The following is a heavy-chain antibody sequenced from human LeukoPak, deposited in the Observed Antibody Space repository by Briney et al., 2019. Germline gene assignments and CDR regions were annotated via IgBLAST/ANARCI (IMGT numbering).Heavy chain of an antibody. CDR3: ARGYYYDSSGYYQLDY. Sequence: ASVKVSCKASGYTFTGYYMHWVRQAPGQGLEWMGWINHNNDDTNYAQKFQGWVTMTRDTSISTAYMELSRLRSDDTAVYYCARGYYYDSSGYYQLDYWGQGTLVTVSS. V-gene: IGHV1-2*04. CDR1: GYTFTGYY. D-gene: IGHD3-22*01. J-gene: IGHJ4*02. CDR2: INHNNDDT.